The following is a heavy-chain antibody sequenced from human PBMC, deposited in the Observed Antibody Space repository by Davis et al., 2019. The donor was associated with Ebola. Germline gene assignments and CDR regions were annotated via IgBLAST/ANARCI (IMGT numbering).Heavy chain of an antibody. Sequence: PSETLSLTCTVSGGSISSGDYYWSWIRQPPGKGLEWIGYIYYSGSTYYNPSLKSRVTISVDTSKNQFSLKLSSVTAADTAVYYCARDSGDILTGQAVLYGMDVWGKGTTVTVSS. J-gene: IGHJ6*04. CDR3: ARDSGDILTGQAVLYGMDV. CDR1: GGSISSGDYY. V-gene: IGHV4-30-4*01. D-gene: IGHD3-9*01. CDR2: IYYSGST.